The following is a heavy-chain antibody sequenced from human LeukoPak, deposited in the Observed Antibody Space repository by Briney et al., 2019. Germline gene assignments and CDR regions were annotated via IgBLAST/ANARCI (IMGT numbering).Heavy chain of an antibody. CDR1: GGSFSGYY. Sequence: SETLSLTCAVYGGSFSGYYWSWIRQPPGKGLEWIGEINHSGSTNYNPSLKSRVTISVDTSKNQLSLKLSSVTAADTAVYYCARGLRGVVVTAIPYYYYYMDVWGKGTTATVSS. CDR3: ARGLRGVVVTAIPYYYYYMDV. J-gene: IGHJ6*03. D-gene: IGHD2-21*02. V-gene: IGHV4-34*01. CDR2: INHSGST.